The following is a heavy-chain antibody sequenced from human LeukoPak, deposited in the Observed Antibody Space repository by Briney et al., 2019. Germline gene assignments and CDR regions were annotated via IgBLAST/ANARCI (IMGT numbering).Heavy chain of an antibody. D-gene: IGHD5-24*01. Sequence: GGSLRLSCAASGFTFSSYSMNWVRQAPGKGLEWVSSISSSSSYIYYADSVKGRFAISRDNAKNSLYLQMNSLGAEDTAVYYCARSRDGYNYIGDYWGQGTLVTVSS. CDR3: ARSRDGYNYIGDY. CDR2: ISSSSSYI. V-gene: IGHV3-21*01. J-gene: IGHJ4*02. CDR1: GFTFSSYS.